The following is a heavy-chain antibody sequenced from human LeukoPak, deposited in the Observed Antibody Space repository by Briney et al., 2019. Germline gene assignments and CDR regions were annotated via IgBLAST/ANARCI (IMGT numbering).Heavy chain of an antibody. CDR1: GFTFSSYA. CDR3: ARVGAAAATNYFDS. CDR2: ISSNGGST. J-gene: IGHJ4*02. Sequence: GGSLRLSCAASGFTFSSYAMHWVRQAPGKGLEYVSAISSNGGSTYYANSVKGRFTISRDNSKNTLYLQMGSLRAEDMAVYYCARVGAAAATNYFDSWGQGTLVTVSS. V-gene: IGHV3-64*01. D-gene: IGHD6-13*01.